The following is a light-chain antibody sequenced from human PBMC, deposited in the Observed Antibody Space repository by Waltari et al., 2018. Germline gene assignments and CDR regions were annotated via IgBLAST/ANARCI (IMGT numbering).Light chain of an antibody. V-gene: IGKV3-11*01. J-gene: IGKJ1*01. CDR3: QQRSKWPLT. CDR1: QSVGIS. CDR2: DAS. Sequence: EIVLTQSPATLSLSPGERATLSCRASQSVGISLAWYQQKPGQAPRLLIYDASNRATGIPVRFSGSGSGTDFTLTISSLEPEEFAVYYCQQRSKWPLTFGQGTKVEIK.